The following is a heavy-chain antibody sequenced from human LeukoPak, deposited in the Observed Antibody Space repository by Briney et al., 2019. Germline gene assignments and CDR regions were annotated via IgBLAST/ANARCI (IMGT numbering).Heavy chain of an antibody. CDR1: GFTFSDYY. D-gene: IGHD3-10*01. J-gene: IGHJ4*02. V-gene: IGHV3-11*01. CDR2: ISSSGGTI. CDR3: ARADALLRGVGD. Sequence: PGGSLRLSCAASGFTFSDYYMSWIRKAPGKGLEWLSYISSSGGTIYYADSVKGRFTISRDNAKNSLYLQMNSLRAEDTAVYYCARADALLRGVGDWGQGTLVTVSS.